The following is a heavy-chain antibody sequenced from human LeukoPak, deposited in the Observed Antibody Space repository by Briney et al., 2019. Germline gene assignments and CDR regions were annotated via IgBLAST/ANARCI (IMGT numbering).Heavy chain of an antibody. CDR1: GGSVSSGSYR. V-gene: IGHV4-61*01. D-gene: IGHD2-15*01. J-gene: IGHJ4*02. CDR3: AREYCSGGNCPIDY. Sequence: SETLSLTCTVSGGSVSSGSYRWSWIRQPPGKGLEWIGYIYYSGSTNYNPSLRSRVIISIDTSKNQFSLKLSSVTAADTAVYYCAREYCSGGNCPIDYWGQGTLVTVSS. CDR2: IYYSGST.